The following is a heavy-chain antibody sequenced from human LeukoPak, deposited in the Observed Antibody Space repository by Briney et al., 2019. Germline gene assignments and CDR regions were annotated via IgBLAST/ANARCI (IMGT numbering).Heavy chain of an antibody. D-gene: IGHD1-26*01. CDR1: GGSISSGGYY. CDR3: ARVGGESGSYHDFDY. V-gene: IGHV4-31*03. J-gene: IGHJ4*02. Sequence: SETLSLTCTVSGGSISSGGYYWSWIRQHPGKGLEWIGYIYYSGSTYYNPSLKSRVTISVDTSKNQFSLKLSSVTAADTAVYYCARVGGESGSYHDFDYWGQGTLVTVSS. CDR2: IYYSGST.